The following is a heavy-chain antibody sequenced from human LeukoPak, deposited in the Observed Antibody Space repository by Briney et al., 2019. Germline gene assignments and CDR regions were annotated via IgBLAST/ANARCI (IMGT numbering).Heavy chain of an antibody. CDR1: GGTFSSYA. Sequence: SVKVSRKASGGTFSSYAISWVRQAPGQGLEWMGGIIPTFGTANYAQKFQGRVTITADESTSTTYMELSSLRSEDTAVYYCARPRRRDGYINAFDIWGQGTMVTVSS. CDR2: IIPTFGTA. CDR3: ARPRRRDGYINAFDI. J-gene: IGHJ3*02. D-gene: IGHD5-24*01. V-gene: IGHV1-69*13.